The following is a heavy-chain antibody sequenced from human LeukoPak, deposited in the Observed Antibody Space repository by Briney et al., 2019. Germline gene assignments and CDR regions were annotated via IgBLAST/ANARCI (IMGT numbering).Heavy chain of an antibody. J-gene: IGHJ6*04. V-gene: IGHV4-34*01. CDR3: ARVLIYYGSGGRNYYYYYGMDV. CDR1: GGSISSGGYS. Sequence: SETLSLTCAVSGGSISSGGYSWSWIRQPPGKGLEWIGEINHSGSTNYNPSLKSRVTISVDTSKNQFSLKLSSVTAADTAVYYCARVLIYYGSGGRNYYYYYGMDVWGKGTTVTVSS. CDR2: INHSGST. D-gene: IGHD3-10*01.